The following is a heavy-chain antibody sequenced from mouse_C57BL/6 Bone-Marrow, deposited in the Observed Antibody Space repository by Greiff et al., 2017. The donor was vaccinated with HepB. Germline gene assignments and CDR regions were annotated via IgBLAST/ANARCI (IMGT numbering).Heavy chain of an antibody. CDR3: ARENYSNYGWFDY. J-gene: IGHJ2*01. Sequence: EVMLVESGGGLVKPGGSLKLSCAASGFTFSSYAMSWVRQTPEKRLEWVATISDGGSYTYYPDNVKGRFTISRDNAKNNLYLQMSHLKSEDTAMYYCARENYSNYGWFDYWGQGTTLTVSS. D-gene: IGHD2-5*01. CDR1: GFTFSSYA. V-gene: IGHV5-4*01. CDR2: ISDGGSYT.